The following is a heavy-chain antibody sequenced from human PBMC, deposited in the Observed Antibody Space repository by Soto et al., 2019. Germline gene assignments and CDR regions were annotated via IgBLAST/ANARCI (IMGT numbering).Heavy chain of an antibody. V-gene: IGHV3-23*01. CDR3: AKKDRLYGVAVAFDS. J-gene: IGHJ4*02. CDR2: ISGDGVSK. Sequence: PGGSLRLSCAASGISFSDYAMSWVRQAPGKGLEWISAISGDGVSKLYADSVRGRFTISRDNAANTLYLQMNSLRTEDTALYYCAKKDRLYGVAVAFDSWGQGTLVIVSS. CDR1: GISFSDYA. D-gene: IGHD6-19*01.